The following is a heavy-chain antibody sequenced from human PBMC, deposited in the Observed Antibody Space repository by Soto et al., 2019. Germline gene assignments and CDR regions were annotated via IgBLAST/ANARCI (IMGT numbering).Heavy chain of an antibody. CDR2: ISPYSGYT. Sequence: ASVKVSCKGFGYSFMKYGINWVRQAPGQGLEWVGWISPYSGYTHSAQKFHGRLTLTTDTAASTAYMELSSLRSEDTAVYYCARSSGGNRALIFDYWGQGTLVTVSS. V-gene: IGHV1-18*01. CDR3: ARSSGGNRALIFDY. CDR1: GYSFMKYG. D-gene: IGHD6-25*01. J-gene: IGHJ4*02.